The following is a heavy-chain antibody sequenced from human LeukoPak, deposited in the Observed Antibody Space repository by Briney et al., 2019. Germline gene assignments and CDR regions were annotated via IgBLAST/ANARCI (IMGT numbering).Heavy chain of an antibody. V-gene: IGHV4-34*01. Sequence: SETLSLTCAVYGGSFTGYYWSWIRQPPGKGLEWIGEINHSGSTTYNPTLKSRVTISVDTSKNQYSLKLSSVTAADTAGYYCARGGKQWLNRYPPRIFDYWGQGTLVTVSS. CDR3: ARGGKQWLNRYPPRIFDY. J-gene: IGHJ4*02. CDR1: GGSFTGYY. D-gene: IGHD6-19*01. CDR2: INHSGST.